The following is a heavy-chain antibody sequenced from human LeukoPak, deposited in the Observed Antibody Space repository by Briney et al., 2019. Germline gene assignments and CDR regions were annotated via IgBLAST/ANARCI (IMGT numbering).Heavy chain of an antibody. J-gene: IGHJ4*02. CDR2: ISGSGGST. V-gene: IGHV3-23*01. CDR1: GFTFSSYA. D-gene: IGHD3-22*01. CDR3: AKAPYDSSGYYYYWTED. Sequence: GGSLRLSCAASGFTFSSYAMHWVRQAPGKGLEWVSAISGSGGSTYYADSVKGRFTISRDNSKNTLYLQMNSLRAEDTAVYYCAKAPYDSSGYYYYWTEDWGQGTLVTVSS.